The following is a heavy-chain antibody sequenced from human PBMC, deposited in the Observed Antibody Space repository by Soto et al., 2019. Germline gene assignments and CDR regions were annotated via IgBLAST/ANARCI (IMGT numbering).Heavy chain of an antibody. CDR2: ILYDGSKE. D-gene: IGHD2-21*01. CDR3: AKGLALMADH. J-gene: IGHJ4*02. CDR1: GFSFNTYV. Sequence: PGVSLRLSCTDSGFSFNTYVMDWVRQAPGKGLEWVARILYDGSKEYYADPVKGRFTISRDNSKNTLYLQMDRLRVEDTAVYFCAKGLALMADHWGQGTPVTVS. V-gene: IGHV3-30*18.